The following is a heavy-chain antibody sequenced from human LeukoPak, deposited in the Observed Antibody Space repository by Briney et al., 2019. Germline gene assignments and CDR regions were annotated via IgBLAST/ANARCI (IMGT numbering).Heavy chain of an antibody. CDR1: GYSFTNYW. J-gene: IGHJ4*02. Sequence: KPGESLRISCQGSGYSFTNYWITWVRQMPGKGLEWMGRIDPSDSYSNYSPSFQGHVTISSDKSISTAYLQWSSLKASGTAIYYCARLGDRSGYPPAYIDYWGQGTQVIVSS. D-gene: IGHD3-22*01. CDR3: ARLGDRSGYPPAYIDY. V-gene: IGHV5-10-1*01. CDR2: IDPSDSYS.